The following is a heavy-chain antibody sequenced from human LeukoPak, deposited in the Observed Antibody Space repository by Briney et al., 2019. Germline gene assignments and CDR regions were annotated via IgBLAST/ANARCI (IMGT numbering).Heavy chain of an antibody. J-gene: IGHJ3*02. Sequence: ASVKVSCKASGYTFTSYGISWVRQAPGQGLEWMGWISAYNGNTNYAQKLQGRVTMTTDTSTSTAYMELWSLRSDDTAVYYCARDGLDIPRRDAFDIWGQGTMVTVSS. V-gene: IGHV1-18*01. CDR3: ARDGLDIPRRDAFDI. CDR1: GYTFTSYG. D-gene: IGHD2-2*03. CDR2: ISAYNGNT.